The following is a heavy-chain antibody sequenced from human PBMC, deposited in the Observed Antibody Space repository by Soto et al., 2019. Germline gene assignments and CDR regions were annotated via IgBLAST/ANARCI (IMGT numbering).Heavy chain of an antibody. V-gene: IGHV4-38-2*01. CDR2: IYHSGST. CDR1: GYSISSGYY. CDR3: ADADYYDSSGYWINFQH. Sequence: ASETLSLTCAVSGYSISSGYYWGCIRQPPGKGLEWIGSIYHSGSTYYNPSLKSRVTISVDTSKNQFSLKLSSVTAADTAVYYCADADYYDSSGYWINFQHWGQGTLVTVSS. D-gene: IGHD3-22*01. J-gene: IGHJ1*01.